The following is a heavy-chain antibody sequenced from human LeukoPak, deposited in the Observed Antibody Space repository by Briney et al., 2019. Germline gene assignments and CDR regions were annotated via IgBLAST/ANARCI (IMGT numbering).Heavy chain of an antibody. D-gene: IGHD6-13*01. Sequence: GGSLRLSCASSGFTFMSYGMHCVRQAPGKGLECVAFIWYDGSNNYYADSVKARFTISRDNSKNLLYLQMNSLRDEDTAVYSCARASWGGSSWFNPNYWGQGTLVTVSS. CDR3: ARASWGGSSWFNPNY. J-gene: IGHJ4*02. CDR1: GFTFMSYG. CDR2: IWYDGSNN. V-gene: IGHV3-33*01.